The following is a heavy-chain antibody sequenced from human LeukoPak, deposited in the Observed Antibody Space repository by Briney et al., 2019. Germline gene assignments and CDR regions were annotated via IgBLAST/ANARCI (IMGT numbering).Heavy chain of an antibody. CDR3: AKLAKYFYGAETFYFFEH. J-gene: IGHJ4*02. Sequence: GGSLRLSCAASGFTFSSYSMNWVRQAPGKGLEWVSSISSSSSYIYYADSVKGRFTISRDNAKNSLYLQMNSLRAEDTAVYYCAKLAKYFYGAETFYFFEHWGQGTPVTASS. CDR1: GFTFSSYS. CDR2: ISSSSSYI. D-gene: IGHD3-10*01. V-gene: IGHV3-21*01.